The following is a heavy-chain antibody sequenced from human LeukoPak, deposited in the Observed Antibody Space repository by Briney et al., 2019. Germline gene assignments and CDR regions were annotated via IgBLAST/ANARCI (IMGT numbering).Heavy chain of an antibody. CDR2: IDSDGGST. CDR3: TRDGQGYLDY. J-gene: IGHJ4*02. CDR1: GFTFSSTW. Sequence: GGSLRLSCAASGFTFSSTWMHWVRQTPGKGLVWVSRIDSDGGSTSYADSVNGRFTISRDNAKNTLYLQMNSLRADDTAVYYCTRDGQGYLDYWGQGTLVTVSS. V-gene: IGHV3-74*01.